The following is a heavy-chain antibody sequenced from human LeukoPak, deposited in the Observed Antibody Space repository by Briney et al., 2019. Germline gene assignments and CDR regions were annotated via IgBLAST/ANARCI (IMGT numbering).Heavy chain of an antibody. Sequence: SVKVSCKASGGTFSSYAISWVRQAPGQGLEWMGGIIPIFGTANYAQKFQGRVTITTDESTSTAYMELSSLRSEDTSVYYCARADLCSGGSCYSGLGYYFDYWRQGTPVTVSS. CDR1: GGTFSSYA. V-gene: IGHV1-69*05. CDR2: IIPIFGTA. D-gene: IGHD2-15*01. CDR3: ARADLCSGGSCYSGLGYYFDY. J-gene: IGHJ4*02.